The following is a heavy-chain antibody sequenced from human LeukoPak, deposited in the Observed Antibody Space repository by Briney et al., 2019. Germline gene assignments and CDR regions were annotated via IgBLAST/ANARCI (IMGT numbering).Heavy chain of an antibody. D-gene: IGHD2-21*02. J-gene: IGHJ6*02. Sequence: GGSLRLSCAASGLTFSSYGVNWVRQAPGKGLEWVAIISYDGNNKYYADSVKGRFTISRDNSRNTLYLQMNSLRAEDTAVYYCAKYGPDHLANCGGDCGKNYYYGMHVWGQGTTVTVSS. V-gene: IGHV3-30*18. CDR2: ISYDGNNK. CDR1: GLTFSSYG. CDR3: AKYGPDHLANCGGDCGKNYYYGMHV.